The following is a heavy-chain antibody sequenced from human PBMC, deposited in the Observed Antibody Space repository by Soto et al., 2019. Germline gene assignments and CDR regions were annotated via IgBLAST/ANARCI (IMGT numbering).Heavy chain of an antibody. D-gene: IGHD5-12*01. CDR3: AHWPVSGYTPFDY. Sequence: QITLKESGPTLVKPTQPLTLTCTFSGFSLTTSGVGVAWIRQPPGKALEWLALIYWDDDKRYSPSLNSRLSITKDTSKHQVVLTMTNMDPADTGTYYCAHWPVSGYTPFDYWGQGTLFTVSS. J-gene: IGHJ4*02. CDR2: IYWDDDK. V-gene: IGHV2-5*02. CDR1: GFSLTTSGVG.